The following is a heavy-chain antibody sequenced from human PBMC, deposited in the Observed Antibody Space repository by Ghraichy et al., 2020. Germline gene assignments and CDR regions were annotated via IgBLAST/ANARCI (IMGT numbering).Heavy chain of an antibody. CDR1: GASIESHY. V-gene: IGHV4-59*11. D-gene: IGHD3-3*01. CDR3: ARDGSWDSWNGRYKWEWIDP. Sequence: QTLSLTCSVSGASIESHYWSWIRQPPGKGLEWIGYIYYSGSTKYNPSLKSRVTISADTSKNEISLKLTSVTAADTAVYYCARDGSWDSWNGRYKWEWIDPWGQGSLVTVSS. J-gene: IGHJ5*02. CDR2: IYYSGST.